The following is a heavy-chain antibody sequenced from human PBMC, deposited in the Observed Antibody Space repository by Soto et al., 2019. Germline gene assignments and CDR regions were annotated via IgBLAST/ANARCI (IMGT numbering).Heavy chain of an antibody. CDR2: INSDGSST. V-gene: IGHV3-74*01. CDR3: ARDAVVRGVIDY. J-gene: IGHJ4*02. D-gene: IGHD3-10*01. CDR1: GFTFSSYW. Sequence: VGSLRPSCAASGFTFSSYWMHWVRQAPGKGLVWVSRINSDGSSTSYADSVKGRFTISRDNAKNTLYLQMNSLRAEDTAVYYCARDAVVRGVIDYWGQGTLVTVSS.